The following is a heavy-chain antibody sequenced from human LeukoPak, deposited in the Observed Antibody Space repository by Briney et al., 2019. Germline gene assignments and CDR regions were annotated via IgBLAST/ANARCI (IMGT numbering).Heavy chain of an antibody. CDR2: INHSGST. CDR1: SGSFSGYY. Sequence: PSETLSLTCAVYSGSFSGYYWSWIRQPPGKGLEWIGEINHSGSTNYNPSLKSRVTISVDTSKNQFSLKLSSVTAADTAVYYCARGRYHIGFRNWFDPWGQGTLVTVSS. D-gene: IGHD3-16*02. CDR3: ARGRYHIGFRNWFDP. J-gene: IGHJ5*02. V-gene: IGHV4-34*01.